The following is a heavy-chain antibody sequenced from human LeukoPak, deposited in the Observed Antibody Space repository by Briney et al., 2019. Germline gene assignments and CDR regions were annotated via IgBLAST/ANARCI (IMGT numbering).Heavy chain of an antibody. CDR1: GFTFDDYA. V-gene: IGHV3-9*01. J-gene: IGHJ4*02. D-gene: IGHD6-19*01. Sequence: HAGGSLRLSCAASGFTFDDYAMHWVRHAPGKGLEWVSGISWNSGSIGYADSVKGRFTISRDNAKNSLYLQMNSLRAEDTAVYYCAKDHRGIAVYYFDYWGQGTLVTVSS. CDR3: AKDHRGIAVYYFDY. CDR2: ISWNSGSI.